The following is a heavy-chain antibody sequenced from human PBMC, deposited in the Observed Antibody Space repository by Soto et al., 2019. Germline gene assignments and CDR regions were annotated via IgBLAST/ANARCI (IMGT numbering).Heavy chain of an antibody. Sequence: GGSLRLSCAASGFTFSSYWMSWVRQAPGKGLEWVANIKQDGSEKYYVDSVKGRFTISRDNAKNSLYLQMNSLRAEDTAVYYCARDEGGGWSGYYFDYWGQGTLVTVSS. V-gene: IGHV3-7*01. J-gene: IGHJ4*02. CDR1: GFTFSSYW. CDR3: ARDEGGGWSGYYFDY. D-gene: IGHD3-3*01. CDR2: IKQDGSEK.